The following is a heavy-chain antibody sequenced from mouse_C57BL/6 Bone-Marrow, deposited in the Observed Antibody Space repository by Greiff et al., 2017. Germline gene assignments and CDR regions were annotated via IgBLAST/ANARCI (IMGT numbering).Heavy chain of an antibody. CDR1: GYTFTDYY. CDR3: ANWYFDV. CDR2: IYPGSGNT. Sequence: VKLMESGAELVRPGASVKLSCKASGYTFTDYYINWVKQRPGQGLEWIARIYPGSGNTYDNEKFKGKATLTAEKSSSTAYMQLSSLTSEDSAVYFCANWYFDVGGTGTTVTVSS. J-gene: IGHJ1*03. V-gene: IGHV1-76*01.